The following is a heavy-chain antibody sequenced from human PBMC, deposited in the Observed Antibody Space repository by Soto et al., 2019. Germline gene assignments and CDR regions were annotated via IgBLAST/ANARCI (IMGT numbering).Heavy chain of an antibody. Sequence: PGGSLRLSCAASGFTFSSYAMSWVRQAPGKGLEWVSAISGSGGSTYYADSVKGRFTISRDNSKNTLYLQMNSLRAEDTAVYCCAKDLNVPYYFDYWGQGTLVTVSS. CDR2: ISGSGGST. V-gene: IGHV3-23*01. CDR3: AKDLNVPYYFDY. CDR1: GFTFSSYA. J-gene: IGHJ4*02.